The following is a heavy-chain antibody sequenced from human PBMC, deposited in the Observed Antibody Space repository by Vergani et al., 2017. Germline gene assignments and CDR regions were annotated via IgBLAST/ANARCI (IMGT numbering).Heavy chain of an antibody. CDR3: AKDLNGGYCSGGICFFGGY. CDR2: ISSSSSYI. J-gene: IGHJ4*02. CDR1: GFTFSSYS. Sequence: EVQLVESGGGLVKPGGSLRLSCAASGFTFSSYSMNWVRQAPGKGLEGVSSISSSSSYIYYADSVKGRFTISRDNSKNTLYLQMNSLRAEDTVVYYCAKDLNGGYCSGGICFFGGYGGQGTLVTVSS. V-gene: IGHV3-21*01. D-gene: IGHD2-15*01.